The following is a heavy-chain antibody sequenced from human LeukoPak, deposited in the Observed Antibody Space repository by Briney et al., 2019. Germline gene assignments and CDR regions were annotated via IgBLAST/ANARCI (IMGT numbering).Heavy chain of an antibody. J-gene: IGHJ4*02. CDR2: IIPIFGTA. D-gene: IGHD4-23*01. CDR3: ARALYGGNSHVRGFDY. CDR1: GYTFTGYY. V-gene: IGHV1-69*13. Sequence: GASVKVSCKASGYTFTGYYMHWVRQAPGQGLEWMGGIIPIFGTANYAQKFQGRVTITADESTSTAYMELSSLRSEDTAVYYCARALYGGNSHVRGFDYWGQGTLVTVSS.